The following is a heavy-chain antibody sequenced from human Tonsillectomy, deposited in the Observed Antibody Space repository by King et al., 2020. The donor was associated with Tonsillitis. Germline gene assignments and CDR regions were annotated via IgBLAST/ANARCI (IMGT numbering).Heavy chain of an antibody. Sequence: VQLVESGGGLVQPGGSLRLSCAASGFTFSSYSMNWVRQAPGKGREWLSYISSSSSTRYYADSVKGRFTISRDNAKNSLYLQMNSLRAEDTAVYYCGRVGEWELLEGAFDIWGQGTMVTVSS. V-gene: IGHV3-48*01. CDR3: GRVGEWELLEGAFDI. J-gene: IGHJ3*02. CDR2: ISSSSSTR. CDR1: GFTFSSYS. D-gene: IGHD1-26*01.